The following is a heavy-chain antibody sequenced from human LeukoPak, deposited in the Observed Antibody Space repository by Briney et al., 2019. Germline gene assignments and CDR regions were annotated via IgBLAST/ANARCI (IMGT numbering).Heavy chain of an antibody. CDR3: ARVPCSSTSCYKPRAFDI. J-gene: IGHJ3*02. Sequence: SETLSLTCTVSSGSISSHYWSWIRQPPGKGLEWIGYIYYSGSTDYNPSLKSRVTISVDTSKNQFSLKLSSVTAADTAVYYCARVPCSSTSCYKPRAFDIWGQGTMVTVSS. CDR2: IYYSGST. CDR1: SGSISSHY. D-gene: IGHD2-2*02. V-gene: IGHV4-59*11.